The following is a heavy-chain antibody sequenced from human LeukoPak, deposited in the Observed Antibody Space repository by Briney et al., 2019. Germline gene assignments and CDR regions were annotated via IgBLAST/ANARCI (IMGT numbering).Heavy chain of an antibody. CDR1: GFIFSNYW. CDR2: IKQDGSEK. V-gene: IGHV3-7*01. D-gene: IGHD2-8*01. J-gene: IGHJ4*02. CDR3: ARGHLEMACGVGGCSHY. Sequence: GGSLRLACAASGFIFSNYWMSWVRQAPGKGLEWMANIKQDGSEKYYVNSVKGRFTISRDNGNNSLFLQMDTLRAEDAAVYYCARGHLEMACGVGGCSHYWGQGTLVTVSS.